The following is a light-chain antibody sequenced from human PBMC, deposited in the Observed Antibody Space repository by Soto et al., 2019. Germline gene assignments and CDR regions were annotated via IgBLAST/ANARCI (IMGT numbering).Light chain of an antibody. V-gene: IGKV3-20*01. CDR3: QQYGTSRPT. Sequence: EIVLTQSPGTLSLSPGERATLSCRANERVSSSQLVWYQQKLGQAPRLLIYGASSRATGTPDRCSGSGSGTDFTLTISRLEPEDFAVYYCQQYGTSRPTFGGGTKVEIK. CDR2: GAS. J-gene: IGKJ4*01. CDR1: ERVSSSQ.